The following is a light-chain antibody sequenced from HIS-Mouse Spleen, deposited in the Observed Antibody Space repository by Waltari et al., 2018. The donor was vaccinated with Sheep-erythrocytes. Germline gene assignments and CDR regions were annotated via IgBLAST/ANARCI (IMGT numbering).Light chain of an antibody. V-gene: IGKV2-28*01. CDR3: MQALQTPWT. Sequence: DIVMTQSPLSLPVTPGEPASISCRSSQSLLHSNGYNYLDWYLQKPGQSPQLLIYWGSNRASGVPDRFSGSGSGTDFTLKINRVEAEDVGVYYCMQALQTPWTFGQGTKVEIK. J-gene: IGKJ1*01. CDR2: WGS. CDR1: QSLLHSNGYNY.